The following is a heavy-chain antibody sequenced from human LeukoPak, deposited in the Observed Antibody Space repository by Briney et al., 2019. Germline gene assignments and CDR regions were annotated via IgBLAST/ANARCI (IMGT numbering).Heavy chain of an antibody. CDR1: GFTFWNYW. D-gene: IGHD6-13*01. CDR3: ARDSWYSSDY. CDR2: IKEDGSET. V-gene: IGHV3-7*04. Sequence: GGSLRLSCAASGFTFWNYWMRWVPQAPGKGLEWVANIKEDGSETSYVDSVKGRFIISRDNAKNSLYLQMNSLRAEDTAVYYCARDSWYSSDYWGQGTLVTVSS. J-gene: IGHJ4*02.